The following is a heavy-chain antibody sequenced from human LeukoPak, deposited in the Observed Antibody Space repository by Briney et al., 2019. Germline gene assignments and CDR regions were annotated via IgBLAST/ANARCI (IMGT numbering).Heavy chain of an antibody. CDR2: VYNSGST. CDR3: ARFGVGQQQSSGFDY. D-gene: IGHD6-13*01. V-gene: IGHV4-61*10. J-gene: IGHJ4*02. CDR1: GGSISSGSYY. Sequence: PSETLSLICTVSGGSISSGSYYWSWIRQPAGKGLEWIGRVYNSGSTNYNPSLKSRVTISVDTSKNQFSLKLSSVTAADTAVYYCARFGVGQQQSSGFDYWGQGTLVTVSS.